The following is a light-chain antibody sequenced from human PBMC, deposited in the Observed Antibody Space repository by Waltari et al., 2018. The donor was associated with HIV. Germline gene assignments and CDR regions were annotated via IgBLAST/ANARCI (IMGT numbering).Light chain of an antibody. Sequence: DIHLTQFPSSLSASVGDRVTIACQASENIVTYLNWYQQKPGKAPKILIYGASHRQHGVSRRFSGGGSGTEFTLTIAGLRPEDFVTYFCQESYSNVIHNFGQGTKIE. CDR1: ENIVTY. CDR3: QESYSNVIHN. CDR2: GAS. J-gene: IGKJ2*01. V-gene: IGKV1-39*01.